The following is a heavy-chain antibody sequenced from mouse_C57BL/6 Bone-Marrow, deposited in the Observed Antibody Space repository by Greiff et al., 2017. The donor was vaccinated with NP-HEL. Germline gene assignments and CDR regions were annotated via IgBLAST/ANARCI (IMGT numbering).Heavy chain of an antibody. CDR3: ARRVNYDAMDY. J-gene: IGHJ4*01. Sequence: DVKLVESGGGLVQPGGSLKLSCAASGFTFSDYGMAWVRQAPRKGPEWVAFISNLAYSIYYADTVTGRLTISRENAKNTLYLEMSSLRSEDTAMYYCARRVNYDAMDYWGQGTSVTVSS. D-gene: IGHD2-1*01. CDR1: GFTFSDYG. CDR2: ISNLAYSI. V-gene: IGHV5-15*04.